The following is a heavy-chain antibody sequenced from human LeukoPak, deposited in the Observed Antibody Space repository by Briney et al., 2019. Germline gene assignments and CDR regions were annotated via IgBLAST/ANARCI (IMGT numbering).Heavy chain of an antibody. CDR1: GFALSRNW. V-gene: IGHV3-74*01. CDR3: ATDPDSGGWSTFDY. D-gene: IGHD6-19*01. CDR2: IKSDGSAT. J-gene: IGHJ4*02. Sequence: PGGSLRLSCAASGFALSRNWMHWVRQAPGKGLVWVSRIKSDGSATHYADSVKGRFTISRDNAKNTLYLQMNSLRVEDTAVYYCATDPDSGGWSTFDYWGQGTLVTVSS.